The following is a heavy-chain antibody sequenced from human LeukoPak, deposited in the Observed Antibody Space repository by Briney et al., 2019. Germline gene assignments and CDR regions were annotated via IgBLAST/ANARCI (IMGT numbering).Heavy chain of an antibody. J-gene: IGHJ3*02. D-gene: IGHD2-2*01. CDR2: INHSGST. CDR1: GXSFSGYY. CDR3: ARNRISEVKYCSSTSCYAGGAFDI. V-gene: IGHV4-34*01. Sequence: PSETLSLTCAVYGXSFSGYYGSWIRQPPGKGLEWIGEINHSGSTNYNPSLKSRVTISVDTSKNQFSLKLSSVTAADTAVYYCARNRISEVKYCSSTSCYAGGAFDIWGQGTMVTVSS.